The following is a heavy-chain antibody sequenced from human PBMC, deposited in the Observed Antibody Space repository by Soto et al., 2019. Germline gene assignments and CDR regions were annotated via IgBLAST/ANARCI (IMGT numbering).Heavy chain of an antibody. CDR2: ISYDGSNK. CDR1: GFTFSSYA. D-gene: IGHD2-2*02. V-gene: IGHV3-30-3*01. Sequence: QVQLVESGGGVVQPGRSLRLSCAASGFTFSSYAMHWVRQPPGKGLEWVAVISYDGSNKYYADSVKGRFTISRDNSKNALYLQMNILRAEDTALYYFAREDRDIVVVPAAIFPDYWGQGTLVTVSS. J-gene: IGHJ4*02. CDR3: AREDRDIVVVPAAIFPDY.